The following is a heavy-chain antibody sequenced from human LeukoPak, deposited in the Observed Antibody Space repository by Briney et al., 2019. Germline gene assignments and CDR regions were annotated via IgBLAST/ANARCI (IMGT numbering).Heavy chain of an antibody. J-gene: IGHJ6*03. D-gene: IGHD2-2*01. V-gene: IGHV3-23*01. Sequence: GGSLRLSCAASGFTFNNAWLSWVRQAPGKGLEWVSGTSMSGVNKYYADSVRGRFTISRDNSKNTLYLQMNSLRAEDTAVYYCAKDVRGYCSSTSCRDFYYYYYYMDVWGKGTTVTISS. CDR2: TSMSGVNK. CDR1: GFTFNNAW. CDR3: AKDVRGYCSSTSCRDFYYYYYYMDV.